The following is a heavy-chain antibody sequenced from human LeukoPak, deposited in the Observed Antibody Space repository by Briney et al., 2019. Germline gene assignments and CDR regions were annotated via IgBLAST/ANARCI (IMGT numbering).Heavy chain of an antibody. D-gene: IGHD5-18*01. CDR2: ISGSGGST. J-gene: IGHJ4*02. CDR1: GFTFNNYA. Sequence: GGSLRLSCAASGFTFNNYAMSWVRQAPGKGLEWVSAISGSGGSTYYADSVKGRFTISRDNSKNTLYLQMNSLRAEDTAVYYCAKFRGYSYGPIGYWGQGTLVTVSS. CDR3: AKFRGYSYGPIGY. V-gene: IGHV3-23*01.